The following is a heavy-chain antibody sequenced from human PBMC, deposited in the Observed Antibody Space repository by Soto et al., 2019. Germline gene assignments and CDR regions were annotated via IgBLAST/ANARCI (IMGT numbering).Heavy chain of an antibody. CDR3: ARDEQQLGLYYFDY. J-gene: IGHJ4*02. CDR2: INAGNGNT. D-gene: IGHD6-13*01. V-gene: IGHV1-3*01. Sequence: GASVKVSCKAPGYTFTSYAMHWVRQAPGQRLEWMGWINAGNGNTKYSQKFQGRVTITRDTSASTAYMELSSLRSEDTAVYYCARDEQQLGLYYFDYWGQGTLVTVSS. CDR1: GYTFTSYA.